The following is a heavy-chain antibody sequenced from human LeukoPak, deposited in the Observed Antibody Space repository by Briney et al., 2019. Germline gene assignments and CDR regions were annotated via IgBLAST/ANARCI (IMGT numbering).Heavy chain of an antibody. D-gene: IGHD6-13*01. Sequence: ASVKVSCKASGYTFTSYGISWVRQAPGQGLEWMGWISAYNGITNYAQKLQGRVTMTTDTSTSTAYMELRSLRSDDTAVYYCARVHLAAAGRDAFDIWGQGTMVTVSS. V-gene: IGHV1-18*01. J-gene: IGHJ3*02. CDR2: ISAYNGIT. CDR1: GYTFTSYG. CDR3: ARVHLAAAGRDAFDI.